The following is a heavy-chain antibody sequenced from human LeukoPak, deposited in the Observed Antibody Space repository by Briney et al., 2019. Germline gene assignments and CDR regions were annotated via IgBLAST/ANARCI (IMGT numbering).Heavy chain of an antibody. CDR2: ISAYNGNT. Sequence: ASVKVSCKASGYTFTSYGISWVRQAPGQGLEWMGWISAYNGNTNYAQKLQGRVTMTTDTSTSTAYMELRSLRSDDTAVYHCARAFASGSYYLSELGYWGQGTLVTVSS. V-gene: IGHV1-18*01. J-gene: IGHJ4*02. D-gene: IGHD3-10*01. CDR1: GYTFTSYG. CDR3: ARAFASGSYYLSELGY.